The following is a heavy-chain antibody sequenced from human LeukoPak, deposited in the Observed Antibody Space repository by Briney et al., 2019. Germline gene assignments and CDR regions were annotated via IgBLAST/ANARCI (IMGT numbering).Heavy chain of an antibody. CDR2: ISAYNGNT. Sequence: ASVKVSCKASGYTFTSYGIRWVRQAPGQGLEWMGWISAYNGNTNYAQKLQGRVTMTTDTSTSTAYMELRSLRSDDTAVYYCARDAHYDSSGYYSSWTTAYWGQGTLVTVSS. V-gene: IGHV1-18*01. D-gene: IGHD3-22*01. CDR1: GYTFTSYG. CDR3: ARDAHYDSSGYYSSWTTAY. J-gene: IGHJ4*02.